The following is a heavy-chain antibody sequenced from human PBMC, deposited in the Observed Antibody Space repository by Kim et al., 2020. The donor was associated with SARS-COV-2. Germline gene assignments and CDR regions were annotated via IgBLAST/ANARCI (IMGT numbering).Heavy chain of an antibody. V-gene: IGHV4-59*13. CDR1: GGSISSYY. J-gene: IGHJ4*02. CDR3: ARAKYSSGWSGTLGY. CDR2: IYYSGST. Sequence: SETLSLTCTVSGGSISSYYWSWIRQPPGKGLEWIGYIYYSGSTNYNPSLKSRVTISVDTSKNQFSLKLSSVTAADTAVYYCARAKYSSGWSGTLGYWGQGTLVTVSS. D-gene: IGHD6-19*01.